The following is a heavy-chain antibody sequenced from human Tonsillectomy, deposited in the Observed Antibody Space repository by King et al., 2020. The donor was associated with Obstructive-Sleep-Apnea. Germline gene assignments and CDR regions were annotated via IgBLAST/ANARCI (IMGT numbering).Heavy chain of an antibody. CDR3: ARDVLEFENWFDP. J-gene: IGHJ5*02. Sequence: QLQESGPGLVKPSETLSLTCTVSGGSISIYYWSWIRQPPGKGLEWVGYIYYIGSTNYNPSLKSRVTISVDTSKNQFSLKLSSVTAADTAVYYCARDVLEFENWFDPWGQGTLVTVSS. D-gene: IGHD1-1*01. V-gene: IGHV4-59*01. CDR2: IYYIGST. CDR1: GGSISIYY.